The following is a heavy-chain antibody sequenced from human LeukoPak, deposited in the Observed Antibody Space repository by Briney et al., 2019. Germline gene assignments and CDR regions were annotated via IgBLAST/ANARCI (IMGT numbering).Heavy chain of an antibody. Sequence: SETLSLTCTVSGASISSYYWSWIRQPPGKGLEWIGYIYYSGSTNYNPSLKSRVTMSVDTSKNQFSLRLSSVTAADTAVYYCARHPGGATPYDHGMDVWGQGTTVTVSS. CDR3: ARHPGGATPYDHGMDV. J-gene: IGHJ6*02. V-gene: IGHV4-59*08. CDR2: IYYSGST. D-gene: IGHD3-16*01. CDR1: GASISSYY.